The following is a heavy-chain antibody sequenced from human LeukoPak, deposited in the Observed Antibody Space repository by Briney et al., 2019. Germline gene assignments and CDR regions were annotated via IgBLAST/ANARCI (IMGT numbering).Heavy chain of an antibody. V-gene: IGHV3-30*18. Sequence: PGRSLRLSCAASGFTFSYYGLHWVRQGPGKGLEWVAVISYDGSNKYYADSVKGRFTISRDNSKNTLYLQMNSLRAEDTAVYYCAKRCGGSDWFDAFDIWGQGTMVTVSS. CDR2: ISYDGSNK. J-gene: IGHJ3*02. D-gene: IGHD6-19*01. CDR1: GFTFSYYG. CDR3: AKRCGGSDWFDAFDI.